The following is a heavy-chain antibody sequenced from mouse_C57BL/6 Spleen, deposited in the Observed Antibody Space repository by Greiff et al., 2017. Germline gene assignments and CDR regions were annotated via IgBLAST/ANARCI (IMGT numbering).Heavy chain of an antibody. J-gene: IGHJ2*01. CDR1: GYTFTDYY. Sequence: EVQLQQSGPVLVKPGASVKMSCKASGYTFTDYYMNWVKQSHGKSLEWIGVINPYNGGTSYNQKFKGKATLTVDKSASTAYMELNSLTSEDSAVYYCARRDDYDVNYFDYWGQGTTLTVSS. CDR3: ARRDDYDVNYFDY. CDR2: INPYNGGT. V-gene: IGHV1-19*01. D-gene: IGHD2-4*01.